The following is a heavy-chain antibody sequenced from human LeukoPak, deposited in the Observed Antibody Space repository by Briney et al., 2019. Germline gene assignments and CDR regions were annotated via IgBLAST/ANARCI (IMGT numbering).Heavy chain of an antibody. J-gene: IGHJ5*02. Sequence: GGSLRLSCAASGFTFSYYTMNWVRQAPGKGLEWVSSINSIGSHMYYADSVKGRFTISRDNAKDSLYLQMSSLRAEDTAVYYCARDDVAWNDVHWFDPWGQGTLVTVSS. CDR2: INSIGSHM. V-gene: IGHV3-21*01. CDR1: GFTFSYYT. CDR3: ARDDVAWNDVHWFDP. D-gene: IGHD1-1*01.